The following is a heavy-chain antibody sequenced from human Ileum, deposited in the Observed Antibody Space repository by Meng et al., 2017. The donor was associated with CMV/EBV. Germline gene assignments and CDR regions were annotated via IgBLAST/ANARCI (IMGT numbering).Heavy chain of an antibody. CDR3: ARALYSSGWMGTG. J-gene: IGHJ4*02. CDR1: GGSITSSNW. Sequence: SETLSLTCAVSGGSITSSNWWTWVRLPPGKGLEWIGEIYHSGSTNYNPSLKSRVTISGDKSNNQFSLKLSSVTAADTAVYYCARALYSSGWMGTGWGQGTLVTVSS. D-gene: IGHD6-19*01. CDR2: IYHSGST. V-gene: IGHV4-4*02.